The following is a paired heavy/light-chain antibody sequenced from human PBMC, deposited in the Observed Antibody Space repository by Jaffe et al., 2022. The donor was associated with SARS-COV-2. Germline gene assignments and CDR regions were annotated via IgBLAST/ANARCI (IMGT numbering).Light chain of an antibody. J-gene: IGLJ3*02. V-gene: IGLV2-14*03. CDR2: DVN. Sequence: QSALTQPASVSGSPGQSITISCTGTTNDVGGNNFVSWYQHHPGKAPRLMIYDVNNRPSGVSSRFSGSKSGNTASLTISGLQAEDEADYFCSSYTTSSTLWVFGGGTKLTVL. CDR3: SSYTTSSTLWV. CDR1: TNDVGGNNF.
Heavy chain of an antibody. CDR1: EYAFTSYW. J-gene: IGHJ5*02. CDR2: IYPGDSET. Sequence: EGQLVQSGAEVKKPGESLNISCKGSEYAFTSYWVGWVRQMPGKGLEWMGIIYPGDSETRYSPSFQGQVTISVDKSSNTAYLQWSSLKASDTAMYYCARQTLYGSGAFGWFDTWGQGTLLTVSS. D-gene: IGHD3-10*01. CDR3: ARQTLYGSGAFGWFDT. V-gene: IGHV5-51*01.